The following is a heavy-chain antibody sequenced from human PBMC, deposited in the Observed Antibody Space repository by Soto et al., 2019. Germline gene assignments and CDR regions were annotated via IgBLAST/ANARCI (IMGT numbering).Heavy chain of an antibody. CDR1: GFTFSSYS. V-gene: IGHV3-21*01. Sequence: GGSLRLSCAASGFTFSSYSMNWVRQAPGKGLEWVSSISSSSSYIYYADSVKGRFTISRDNAKNSLYLQMNSLRAEDTAVYYCARDRRYYDIPSGNYYYYGMDVWGQGTTVTVS. J-gene: IGHJ6*02. D-gene: IGHD3-9*01. CDR3: ARDRRYYDIPSGNYYYYGMDV. CDR2: ISSSSSYI.